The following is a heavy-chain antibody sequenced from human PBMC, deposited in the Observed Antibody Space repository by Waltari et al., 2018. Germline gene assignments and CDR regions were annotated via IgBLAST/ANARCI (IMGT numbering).Heavy chain of an antibody. D-gene: IGHD1-26*01. Sequence: QVQLVQSGAEVKKPGSSVKVSCKASGGTFSSYAISWVRQAPGQGLEWMGGIIPILGIANYAQKFQGRVTITADESTSTAYMELSSLRSEDTAVYYCARDRGRSGSYFDAFDIWGQGTMVTVSS. CDR2: IIPILGIA. CDR3: ARDRGRSGSYFDAFDI. V-gene: IGHV1-69*04. J-gene: IGHJ3*02. CDR1: GGTFSSYA.